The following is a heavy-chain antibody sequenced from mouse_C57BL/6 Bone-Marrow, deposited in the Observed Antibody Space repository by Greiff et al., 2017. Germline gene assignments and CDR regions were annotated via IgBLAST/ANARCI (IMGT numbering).Heavy chain of an antibody. CDR3: ARCITTVVATDY. J-gene: IGHJ2*01. Sequence: QVQLKESGAELVKPGASVKMSCKASGYTFTSYWITWVKQRPGQGLEWIGDIYPGSGSTNYNEKFKSKATLTVDTSSSTAYMQLSSLTSEDSAVYYCARCITTVVATDYWGQGTTLTVSS. CDR2: IYPGSGST. CDR1: GYTFTSYW. D-gene: IGHD1-1*01. V-gene: IGHV1-55*01.